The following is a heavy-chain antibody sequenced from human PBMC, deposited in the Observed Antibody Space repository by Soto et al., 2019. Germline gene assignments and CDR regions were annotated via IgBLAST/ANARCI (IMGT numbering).Heavy chain of an antibody. CDR3: ARAINLRFGDWFDP. CDR1: GFTFSSYC. D-gene: IGHD3-3*01. Sequence: PGWSLRLSCAASGFTFSSYCMHWVRQAPGKGLEWVAVIWYDGSNKYYADSVKGRFTISRDNSKNTLYLQMNSLRAEDTAVYYCARAINLRFGDWFDPWGQGTLVTVSS. V-gene: IGHV3-33*01. J-gene: IGHJ5*02. CDR2: IWYDGSNK.